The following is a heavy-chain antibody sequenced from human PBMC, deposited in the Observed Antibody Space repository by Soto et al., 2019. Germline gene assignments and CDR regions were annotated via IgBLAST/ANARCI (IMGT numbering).Heavy chain of an antibody. V-gene: IGHV3-7*05. J-gene: IGHJ5*02. CDR3: ARDTRESDRTGYRPSDL. D-gene: IGHD3-9*01. CDR1: RISFNYYW. CDR2: IKEDGSEK. Sequence: EVQLVESGGGLVQPVGSLRLSCAASRISFNYYWMTWVRQAPGKGLEWVANIKEDGSEKHYVDSVKGRFTISRDNAKNSLYLQMNNLRAEDTAVYYCARDTRESDRTGYRPSDLSGQGALVTVSS.